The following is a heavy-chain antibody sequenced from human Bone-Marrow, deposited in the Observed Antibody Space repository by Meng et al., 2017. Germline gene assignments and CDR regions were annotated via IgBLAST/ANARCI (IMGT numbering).Heavy chain of an antibody. CDR2: IYYSGST. Sequence: GSLRLSCTVSGGSISCYYWSWIRQPPGKGLEWIGYIYYSGSTNYNPSLKSRVTISVDTSKNQFSLKLSSVTAADTAVYYCARVPSTVRGALDYFDYWGQGTLVTVSS. V-gene: IGHV4-59*01. D-gene: IGHD3-10*02. CDR1: GGSISCYY. CDR3: ARVPSTVRGALDYFDY. J-gene: IGHJ4*02.